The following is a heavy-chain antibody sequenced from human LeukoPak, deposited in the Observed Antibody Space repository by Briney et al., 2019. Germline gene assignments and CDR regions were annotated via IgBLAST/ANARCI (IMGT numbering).Heavy chain of an antibody. CDR1: GYTFTSFD. J-gene: IGHJ5*02. CDR2: ISVYNGDT. CDR3: ARAHGDYGNWFDP. V-gene: IGHV1-18*01. D-gene: IGHD4-17*01. Sequence: ASVKVSCKASGYTFTSFDISWVRQAPGQGLEWMGWISVYNGDTNYAQKLQDRVTMTTDTSTSTVYMELSSLRSEDTAVYYCARAHGDYGNWFDPWGQGTLVTVSS.